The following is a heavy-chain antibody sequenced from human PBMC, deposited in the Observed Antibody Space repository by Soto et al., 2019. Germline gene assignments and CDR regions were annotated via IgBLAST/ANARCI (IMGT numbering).Heavy chain of an antibody. D-gene: IGHD2-2*01. CDR2: ISSSSSTI. CDR3: ARESAALNWFDP. J-gene: IGHJ5*02. V-gene: IGHV3-48*02. Sequence: GGSLRLSCAASGFTFSSYSMNWVRQAPGKGLEWVSYISSSSSTIYYADSVKGRFTISRDSAKNSLYLQMNSLRDEDTAVYYCARESAALNWFDPWGQGTLVTVSS. CDR1: GFTFSSYS.